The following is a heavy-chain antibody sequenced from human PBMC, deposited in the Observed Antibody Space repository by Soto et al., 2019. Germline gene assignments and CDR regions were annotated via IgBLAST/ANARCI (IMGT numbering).Heavy chain of an antibody. Sequence: QVQLVESGGGVVQPGRSLRLSCAASGFTFSSYAMHWVRHAPGKGLEWVAVISYDGSNKYYAVSVKGRFTISSDNSKNTLYLEMNSLRAEDTAVYYGASGDTAMAVPNFYWGQGTLVTVSS. D-gene: IGHD5-18*01. V-gene: IGHV3-30-3*01. CDR1: GFTFSSYA. J-gene: IGHJ4*02. CDR3: ASGDTAMAVPNFY. CDR2: ISYDGSNK.